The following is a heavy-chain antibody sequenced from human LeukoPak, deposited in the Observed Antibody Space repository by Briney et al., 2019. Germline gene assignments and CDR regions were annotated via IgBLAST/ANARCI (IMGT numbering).Heavy chain of an antibody. CDR2: ISSSSSYI. CDR3: ARSGRGYDDAFDI. J-gene: IGHJ3*02. CDR1: GFTFRNYG. V-gene: IGHV3-21*01. D-gene: IGHD5-12*01. Sequence: GGTLRLSCAASGFTFRNYGMAWVRQAPGKGLEWVSSISSSSSYIYYADSVKGRFTISRDNAKNSVYLEMNSLRAEDTAVYYCARSGRGYDDAFDIWGQGTMVTVSS.